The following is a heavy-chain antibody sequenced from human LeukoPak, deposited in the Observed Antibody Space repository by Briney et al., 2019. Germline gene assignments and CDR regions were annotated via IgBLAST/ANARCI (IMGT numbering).Heavy chain of an antibody. J-gene: IGHJ5*02. CDR1: GFTFDDYA. CDR3: AKAVGIAAAGNWFDP. CDR2: ISWSSGSL. Sequence: GRSLRLSCAASGFTFDDYAMHWVRQAPGKGREWVSGISWSSGSLGYADSVKGRFTISRDNAKNSLYLRMNSLRAEDTALYYCAKAVGIAAAGNWFDPWGQGTLVTVSS. V-gene: IGHV3-9*01. D-gene: IGHD6-13*01.